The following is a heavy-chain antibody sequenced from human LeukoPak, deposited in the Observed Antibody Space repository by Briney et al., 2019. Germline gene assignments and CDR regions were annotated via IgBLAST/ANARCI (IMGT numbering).Heavy chain of an antibody. Sequence: GGSLRLSCAASGLTFSSYGMHWVRQAPGKGLEWVAVIWYDGSNKYYADSVKGRFTISRDNSKNTLYLQMNSLRAEDTAVYYCASTRAVWFGDPGYYGMDVWGKGTTDTVSS. CDR1: GLTFSSYG. V-gene: IGHV3-33*01. CDR2: IWYDGSNK. D-gene: IGHD3-10*01. CDR3: ASTRAVWFGDPGYYGMDV. J-gene: IGHJ6*04.